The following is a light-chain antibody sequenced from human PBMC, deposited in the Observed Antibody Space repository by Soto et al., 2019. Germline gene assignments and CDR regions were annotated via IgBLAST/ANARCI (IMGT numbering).Light chain of an antibody. V-gene: IGLV1-44*01. CDR2: TNN. CDR3: AAWDDSLNGHYV. Sequence: QPVLTQPPSASGTPGQSVSISCSGGTSNIGSRPVNWYQHLPGAAPRLLIYTNNQRPSGVPDRFSGSKSGTSASLAISGLQPEDEADYFCAAWDDSLNGHYVVGTGTKLTVL. CDR1: TSNIGSRP. J-gene: IGLJ1*01.